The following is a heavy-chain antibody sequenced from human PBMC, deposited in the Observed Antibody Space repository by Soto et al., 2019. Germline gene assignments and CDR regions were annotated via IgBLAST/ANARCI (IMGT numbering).Heavy chain of an antibody. J-gene: IGHJ5*02. V-gene: IGHV1-46*01. D-gene: IGHD3-3*01. Sequence: ASVKVSCKASGYTFTSYDMHWVRQATGQGLEWMGIINPSGGSTSYAQKFQGRVTMTRDTSTSTVYMELSSLRSEDTAVYYCARGTSVLRLTESWFDPWGQGTLVTVSS. CDR3: ARGTSVLRLTESWFDP. CDR1: GYTFTSYD. CDR2: INPSGGST.